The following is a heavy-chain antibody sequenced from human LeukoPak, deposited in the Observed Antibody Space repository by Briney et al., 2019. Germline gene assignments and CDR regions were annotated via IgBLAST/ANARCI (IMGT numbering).Heavy chain of an antibody. CDR1: GGSISSYY. V-gene: IGHV4-59*01. CDR2: IYYSGST. Sequence: SETLSLTCTVSGGSISSYYWSWIRQPPGKGLELIGYIYYSGSTNYNPSPKSRVTISVDTSKNQFSLKLSSVTAADTAVYYCARVETRDGYNYGYFDYWGQGTLVTVSS. J-gene: IGHJ4*02. CDR3: ARVETRDGYNYGYFDY. D-gene: IGHD5-24*01.